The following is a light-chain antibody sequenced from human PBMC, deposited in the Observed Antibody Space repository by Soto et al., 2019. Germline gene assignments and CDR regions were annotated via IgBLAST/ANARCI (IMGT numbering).Light chain of an antibody. J-gene: IGLJ3*02. CDR1: SSNIGRNY. Sequence: QAVVTQPPSASGTPGQRVTISCSGSSSNIGRNYVYWYQQLPGTAPKLLIYRNDQRPSGVPDRFSASKSGSSASLAINGLRSEDEADYYCAAWDDSLSGPKFGGGTKLTVL. CDR2: RND. V-gene: IGLV1-47*01. CDR3: AAWDDSLSGPK.